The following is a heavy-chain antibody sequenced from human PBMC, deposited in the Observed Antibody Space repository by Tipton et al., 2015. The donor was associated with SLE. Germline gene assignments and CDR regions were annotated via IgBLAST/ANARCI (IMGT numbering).Heavy chain of an antibody. V-gene: IGHV3-7*01. CDR3: ARGDFNV. CDR1: GFTFSSHW. Sequence: GSLRLSCAASGFTFSSHWMTWVRQAPGKGLEWVANIKEDGSKRYCVDSVKGRFTISRDNAKNSLYLQMNSLRVEDTAVYYCARGDFNVWGQGTTVTVSS. D-gene: IGHD2-21*01. J-gene: IGHJ6*01. CDR2: IKEDGSKR.